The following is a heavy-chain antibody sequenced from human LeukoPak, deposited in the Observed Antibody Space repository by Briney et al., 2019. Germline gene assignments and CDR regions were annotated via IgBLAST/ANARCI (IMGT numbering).Heavy chain of an antibody. CDR3: ARYCSSTSCSSYYYYYMDV. Sequence: GGSLRLSCAASGFAFSSYSMNWVRQAPGKGLEWVSSISSSSSYIYYADSVKGRFTISRDNAKNSLYLQMNSLRAEDTAVYYCARYCSSTSCSSYYYYYMDVWGKGTTVTVSS. CDR1: GFAFSSYS. V-gene: IGHV3-21*01. D-gene: IGHD2-2*01. J-gene: IGHJ6*03. CDR2: ISSSSSYI.